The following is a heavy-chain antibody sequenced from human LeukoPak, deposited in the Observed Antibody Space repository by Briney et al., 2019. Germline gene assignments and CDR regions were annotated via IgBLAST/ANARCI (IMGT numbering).Heavy chain of an antibody. CDR1: GYTFAGNY. CDR3: TRSSWDCSSGSCYSNLIFDY. Sequence: ASVKVSRKASGYTFAGNYIHWVRRAPGQGLEWLGWINPNKADTNSAQKFRDRVIMTTDTSLTTAYMEVINLSSDDTAVYYCTRSSWDCSSGSCYSNLIFDYWGQGTLVTVSS. D-gene: IGHD2-15*01. CDR2: INPNKADT. V-gene: IGHV1-2*02. J-gene: IGHJ4*02.